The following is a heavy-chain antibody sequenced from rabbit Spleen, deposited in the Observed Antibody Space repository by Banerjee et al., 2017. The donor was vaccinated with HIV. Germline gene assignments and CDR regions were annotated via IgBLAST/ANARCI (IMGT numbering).Heavy chain of an antibody. D-gene: IGHD2-1*01. CDR3: ARSNYYDDYDYFNL. CDR1: GFSFSGIYY. CDR2: IYAGSSGST. Sequence: QEQLEESGGDLVTPGASLTLTCTASGFSFSGIYYMCWVRQAPGKGLEWIACIYAGSSGSTSYASWAKGRFTISKTSSTTVTLQMTSLTVADTATYFCARSNYYDDYDYFNLWGPGTLVTVS. V-gene: IGHV1S45*01. J-gene: IGHJ4*01.